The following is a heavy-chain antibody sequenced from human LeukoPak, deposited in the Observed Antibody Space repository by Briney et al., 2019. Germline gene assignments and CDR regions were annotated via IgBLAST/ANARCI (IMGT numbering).Heavy chain of an antibody. Sequence: GGSLRLSCAASGFTFDHYAMRWVRQAPGKGLEWVSGISWNSGSIAYADSVKGRFTISRDNDKKSLYLQMNSLRAEGTALYYCAKEGYGSGSRVRGRLDYWGQGTLVTVSS. CDR3: AKEGYGSGSRVRGRLDY. V-gene: IGHV3-9*01. CDR1: GFTFDHYA. D-gene: IGHD3-10*01. J-gene: IGHJ4*02. CDR2: ISWNSGSI.